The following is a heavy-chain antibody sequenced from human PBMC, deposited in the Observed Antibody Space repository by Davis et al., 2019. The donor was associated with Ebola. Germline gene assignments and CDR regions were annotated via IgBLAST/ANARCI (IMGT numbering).Heavy chain of an antibody. CDR1: GYSFTNYY. CDR3: ARDRVQGVIITAYGMDV. CDR2: INPSRGIT. J-gene: IGHJ6*02. V-gene: IGHV1-46*01. D-gene: IGHD3-10*01. Sequence: ASVKVSCKAFGYSFTNYYMHWVRQAPGQGLEWMGIINPSRGITNYAQKFQGRVTITADESTSTAYMELSSLRSEDTAVYYCARDRVQGVIITAYGMDVWGQGTTVTVSS.